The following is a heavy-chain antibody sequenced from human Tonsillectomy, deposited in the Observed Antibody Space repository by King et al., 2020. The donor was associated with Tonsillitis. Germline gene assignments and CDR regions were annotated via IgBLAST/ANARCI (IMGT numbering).Heavy chain of an antibody. CDR2: IYSSGST. CDR3: ARGSMHWFDP. V-gene: IGHV4-61*02. J-gene: IGHJ5*02. CDR1: GGSLSSNSFY. D-gene: IGHD2/OR15-2a*01. Sequence: QLQESGPGLVKPSQTLSLTCTVSGGSLSSNSFYWNWIRQPAGKGLEWSGRIYSSGSTNYNPSLKSRVIMSVDTSTNQFSLNLSSVTAADTAVYYCARGSMHWFDPWGQGTLVTVSS.